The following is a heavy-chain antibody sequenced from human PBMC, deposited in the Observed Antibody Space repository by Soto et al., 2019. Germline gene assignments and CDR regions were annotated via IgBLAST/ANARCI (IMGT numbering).Heavy chain of an antibody. J-gene: IGHJ6*02. V-gene: IGHV3-23*01. CDR2: ISGSGGST. CDR1: GFTFSSYA. CDR3: AKVKGTEIGYYYYGMDV. D-gene: IGHD1-1*01. Sequence: GGSLRLSCAASGFTFSSYAMSWVRQAPGKGLEWVSAISGSGGSTYYADSVKGRFTISRDNSKNTLYLQMNSLRAEDTAVYYCAKVKGTEIGYYYYGMDVWGQGTTVTVSS.